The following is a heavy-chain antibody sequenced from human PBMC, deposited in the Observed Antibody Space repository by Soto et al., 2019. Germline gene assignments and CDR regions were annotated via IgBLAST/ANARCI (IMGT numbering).Heavy chain of an antibody. CDR2: INPNSGGT. D-gene: IGHD3-16*01. V-gene: IGHV1-2*04. J-gene: IGHJ6*03. Sequence: GASVKVSCKASGYTFTGYYMHWVRQAPGQGLEWMGWINPNSGGTNYAQKFQGWVTMTRDTSISTAYMELSRLRSDDTAVYYCARSGGEGYYYMDFWGKGTTVTVSS. CDR3: ARSGGEGYYYMDF. CDR1: GYTFTGYY.